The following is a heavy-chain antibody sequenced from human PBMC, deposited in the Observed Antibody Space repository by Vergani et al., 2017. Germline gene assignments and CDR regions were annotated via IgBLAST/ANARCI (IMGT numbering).Heavy chain of an antibody. V-gene: IGHV1-69*02. Sequence: QVQLVQSGAEVKKPGSSVKVSCKASGGTFSSYTISWVRQAPGQGLEWMGRIIPILGIANYAQKFQGRVTITADKSTSTAYMELSSLRSEDTAVYYCASRETLTVTMGYYYYGMDVWGQGTTVTVSS. D-gene: IGHD4-17*01. CDR2: IIPILGIA. CDR1: GGTFSSYT. CDR3: ASRETLTVTMGYYYYGMDV. J-gene: IGHJ6*02.